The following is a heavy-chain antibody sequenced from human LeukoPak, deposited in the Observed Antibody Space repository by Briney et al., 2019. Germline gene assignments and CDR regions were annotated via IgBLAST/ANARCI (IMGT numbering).Heavy chain of an antibody. CDR3: ARAPRPYYDKNAFDI. CDR2: ISSSGSTI. CDR1: GFTFSDYY. V-gene: IGHV3-11*04. Sequence: GGSLRLSCAASGFTFSDYYMSWIRQAPGKGLEWVSYISSSGSTIYYTDSVKGRYTISRDNAKNSLYLQMNSLRAEDTAVYCCARAPRPYYDKNAFDIWGQGTIVTVSS. J-gene: IGHJ3*02. D-gene: IGHD3-22*01.